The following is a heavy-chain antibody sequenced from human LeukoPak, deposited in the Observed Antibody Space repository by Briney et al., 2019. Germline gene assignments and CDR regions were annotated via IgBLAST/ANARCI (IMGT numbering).Heavy chain of an antibody. CDR2: IYSGGST. V-gene: IGHV3-66*02. J-gene: IGHJ6*03. D-gene: IGHD3-3*01. CDR1: GFTVSSNY. CDR3: ASPFLAVNYYYYYMDV. Sequence: TGGSLRLSCAASGFTVSSNYMSWVRQAPGKGLEWVSVIYSGGSTYYADSVKGRFTISRDNSKNTLYLQMNSLRAEDTAVYYCASPFLAVNYYYYYMDVWGKGTTVTVSS.